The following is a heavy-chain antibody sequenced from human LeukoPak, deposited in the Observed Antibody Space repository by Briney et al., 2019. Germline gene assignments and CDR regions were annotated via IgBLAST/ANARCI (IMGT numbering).Heavy chain of an antibody. V-gene: IGHV4-59*08. CDR1: GGSIKDYY. J-gene: IGHJ4*02. Sequence: SETLSLTCTVSGGSIKDYYWSWIRQAPGKGLEWIAYINDNGHSGYNPSLESRVTTSVDTSKNHFSLRLRSVIAADTAVYYCARHSRIAVAPAGDYFDYWGQGTLVTVSS. D-gene: IGHD6-19*01. CDR3: ARHSRIAVAPAGDYFDY. CDR2: INDNGHS.